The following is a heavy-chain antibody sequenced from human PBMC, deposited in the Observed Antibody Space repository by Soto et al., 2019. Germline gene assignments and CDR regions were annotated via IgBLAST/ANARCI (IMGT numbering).Heavy chain of an antibody. Sequence: ESGGGLVQPGGSLRLSCAASGFTFSRYWMSWVRQAPGKGLEWVANIKQDGSEKYYVDSVKGRFTISRDNAKNSLYLQMNSLRAEDTAVYYCARDRSWDVDYWGQGTLVTVSS. CDR2: IKQDGSEK. J-gene: IGHJ4*02. CDR3: ARDRSWDVDY. D-gene: IGHD2-15*01. CDR1: GFTFSRYW. V-gene: IGHV3-7*01.